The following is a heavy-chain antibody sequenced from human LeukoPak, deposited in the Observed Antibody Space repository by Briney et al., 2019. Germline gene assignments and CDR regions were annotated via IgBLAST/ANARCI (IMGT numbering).Heavy chain of an antibody. J-gene: IGHJ3*02. CDR3: ARGGHYYDSSNDAFDI. CDR2: INPSGGST. D-gene: IGHD3-22*01. CDR1: GYTFTSYY. Sequence: ASVKVSCKASGYTFTSYYMHWVRQAPGQGLEWMGIINPSGGSTSYAQKFQGRVTMTRDTSTSTVYMELSSLRSEDTAVYYCARGGHYYDSSNDAFDIWGQGTMVTVSS. V-gene: IGHV1-46*01.